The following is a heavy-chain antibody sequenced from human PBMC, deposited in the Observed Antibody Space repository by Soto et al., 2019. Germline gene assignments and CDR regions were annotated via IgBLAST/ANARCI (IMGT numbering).Heavy chain of an antibody. CDR1: GGSISSGGYY. D-gene: IGHD3-16*02. CDR3: ARTLYGRLRLGELSLPSFDY. J-gene: IGHJ4*02. V-gene: IGHV4-31*03. Sequence: SETLSLTCSVSGGSISSGGYYWSWIRQRPGKGLEWIGYIYYSGSTYYNPSLRSRVTISVDTSKNQFSLKLSSVTAADTAVYYCARTLYGRLRLGELSLPSFDYWGQGTLVTVSS. CDR2: IYYSGST.